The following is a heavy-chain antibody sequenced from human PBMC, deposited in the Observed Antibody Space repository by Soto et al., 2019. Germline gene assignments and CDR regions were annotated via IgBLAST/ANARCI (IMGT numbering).Heavy chain of an antibody. J-gene: IGHJ6*03. CDR2: IYYSGST. Sequence: SETLSLTCTVSGGSISSSSYYWGWLRQPPGKALEWIGSIYYSGSTYYNPSLKSRVTISVDTCKNHFSLTLSSVTAPDTAVSSCVSRYCSGGTCYSYFYYMDVWGKGTTVTVSS. CDR1: GGSISSSSYY. CDR3: VSRYCSGGTCYSYFYYMDV. V-gene: IGHV4-39*07. D-gene: IGHD2-15*01.